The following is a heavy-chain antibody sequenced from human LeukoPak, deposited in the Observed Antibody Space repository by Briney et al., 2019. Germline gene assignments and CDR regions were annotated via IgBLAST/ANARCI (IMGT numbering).Heavy chain of an antibody. CDR1: GFTFSSYS. D-gene: IGHD6-19*01. Sequence: PGGSLRLSCAASGFTFSSYSMNWVRQAPGKGLEWVSYISSSRTTIYYADSVKGRFTISRDNAKNSLYLQMNSLRAEDTAVYYCARGVAGDYFDYWGQGTLVTVSS. CDR3: ARGVAGDYFDY. J-gene: IGHJ4*02. CDR2: ISSSRTTI. V-gene: IGHV3-48*01.